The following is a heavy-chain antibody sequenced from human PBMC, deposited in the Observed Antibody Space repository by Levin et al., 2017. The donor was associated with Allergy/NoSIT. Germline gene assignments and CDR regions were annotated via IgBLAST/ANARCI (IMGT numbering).Heavy chain of an antibody. CDR2: LSGSGGST. J-gene: IGHJ4*02. CDR1: GFTFNTYA. V-gene: IGHV3-23*01. Sequence: GESLKISCAASGFTFNTYAMNWVRQAPGKGLEWVSTLSGSGGSTYYADSVKGRFTISRDNSKNTLYLQMNSLRAEDTAEYYCAKDGIVGGRGSYFDSWGQGTLVTVSS. CDR3: AKDGIVGGRGSYFDS. D-gene: IGHD1-26*01.